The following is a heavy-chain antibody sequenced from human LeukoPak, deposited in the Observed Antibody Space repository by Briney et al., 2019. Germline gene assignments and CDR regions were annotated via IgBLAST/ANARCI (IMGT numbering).Heavy chain of an antibody. CDR1: GFTFRNYG. CDR2: IYYDGNNK. J-gene: IGHJ3*01. Sequence: GRSLRLSCEAYGFTFRNYGMHWVRQAPGQGLQWVAVIYYDGNNKYYADSVKGRFTISRDNSKNPLYLQVNSLRAEDTAVYFWAREILRAYDAFDVGGQGTMVTVSS. V-gene: IGHV3-33*01. CDR3: AREILRAYDAFDV. D-gene: IGHD2-8*02.